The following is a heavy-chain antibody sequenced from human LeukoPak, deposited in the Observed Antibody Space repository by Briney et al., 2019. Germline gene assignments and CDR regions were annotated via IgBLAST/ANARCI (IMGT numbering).Heavy chain of an antibody. V-gene: IGHV1-46*01. Sequence: GASVKVSCKASGYTFTSYYMHWVRQAPGQGLEWVGIINPSGGSTSYAQKFQGRVTMTRDTSTSTVYMELSSLRSEDTAVYYCARGGGAGIAVADSSGAFDIWGQGTMVTASS. CDR3: ARGGGAGIAVADSSGAFDI. D-gene: IGHD6-19*01. CDR2: INPSGGST. CDR1: GYTFTSYY. J-gene: IGHJ3*02.